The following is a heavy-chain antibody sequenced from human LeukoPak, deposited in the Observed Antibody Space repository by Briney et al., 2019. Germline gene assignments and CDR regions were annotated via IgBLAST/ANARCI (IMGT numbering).Heavy chain of an antibody. CDR2: TNTDGSST. Sequence: LGGSLRLSCEASGFTFSHYWMHWVRQAPGKGLGWVSRTNTDGSSTSYVDSVKGRFTISRDNANNTMYLQMNSLRAEDTAMYYCVPTDSSGLDWGQGTLVTVSS. D-gene: IGHD3-22*01. CDR1: GFTFSHYW. CDR3: VPTDSSGLD. V-gene: IGHV3-74*01. J-gene: IGHJ4*02.